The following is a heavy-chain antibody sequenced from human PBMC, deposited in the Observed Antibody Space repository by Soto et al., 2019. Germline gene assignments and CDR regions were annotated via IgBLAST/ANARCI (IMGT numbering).Heavy chain of an antibody. V-gene: IGHV3-23*01. D-gene: IGHD2-2*02. CDR1: GSEFTFSNYA. CDR2: ISTDGETT. J-gene: IGHJ5*02. Sequence: GGSLRLSCAASGSEFTFSNYAMTWVRQAPGRGLEWVSVISTDGETTNYADSVKGRFTISRDNSRNTLYLQMNSLRDDDSAIYYCAQYSCSTSSCNRWFDPWGQGTLVTVSS. CDR3: AQYSCSTSSCNRWFDP.